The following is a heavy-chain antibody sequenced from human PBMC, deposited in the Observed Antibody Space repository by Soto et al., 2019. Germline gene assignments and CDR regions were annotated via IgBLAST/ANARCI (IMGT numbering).Heavy chain of an antibody. Sequence: QVQLVQSGAEVKKPGASVKVSCKASGYTFTSYAMHWVRQAPGQRLEWMGWINAGNGNTKYSQKFQGRVTITRDTTASTADMELSSLRSEDTAVYYCARARKYIVVVPAPMGLWGQGTLVTVSS. J-gene: IGHJ4*02. CDR3: ARARKYIVVVPAPMGL. D-gene: IGHD2-2*01. V-gene: IGHV1-3*01. CDR2: INAGNGNT. CDR1: GYTFTSYA.